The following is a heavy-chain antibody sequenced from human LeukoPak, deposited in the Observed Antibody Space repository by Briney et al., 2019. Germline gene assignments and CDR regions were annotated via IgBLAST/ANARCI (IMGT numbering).Heavy chain of an antibody. CDR1: GFTFSSNH. CDR3: ARVYYYDRSFDY. Sequence: GGSLRLSCAASGFTFSSNHMSWVRQAPGKGLEWVSVIYSGGSTYYTDSVKGRFTISRDNSKNTLYLQMNSLRAEDTAVYYCARVYYYDRSFDYWGQGTLVTVSS. V-gene: IGHV3-53*01. CDR2: IYSGGST. D-gene: IGHD3-22*01. J-gene: IGHJ4*02.